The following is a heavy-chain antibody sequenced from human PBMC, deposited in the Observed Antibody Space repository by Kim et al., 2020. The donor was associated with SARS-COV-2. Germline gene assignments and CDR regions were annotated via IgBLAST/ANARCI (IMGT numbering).Heavy chain of an antibody. V-gene: IGHV1-69*13. J-gene: IGHJ5*02. CDR2: IIPIFGTA. CDR1: GGTFSSYA. D-gene: IGHD6-19*01. CDR3: ARDRGSAVAGTGYNWFDP. Sequence: SVKVSCKASGGTFSSYAISWVRQAPGQGLEWMGGIIPIFGTANYAQKFQGRVTITADESTSTAYMELSSLRSEDTAVYYCARDRGSAVAGTGYNWFDPWGEGTLVTVSS.